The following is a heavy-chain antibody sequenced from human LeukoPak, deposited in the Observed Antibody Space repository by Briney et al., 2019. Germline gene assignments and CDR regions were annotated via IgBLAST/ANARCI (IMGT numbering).Heavy chain of an antibody. CDR1: GFTFSTYA. J-gene: IGHJ4*02. Sequence: HPGGSLRLSCAASGFTFSTYAMTWVRQAPGKGLEWVSTISSSGDGTYYADSVKGRFTISRDNSKNTLYLQMNSLRAEDTAVYYCAKGPGHDYWGQGTLVTVSS. V-gene: IGHV3-23*01. CDR3: AKGPGHDY. CDR2: ISSSGDGT.